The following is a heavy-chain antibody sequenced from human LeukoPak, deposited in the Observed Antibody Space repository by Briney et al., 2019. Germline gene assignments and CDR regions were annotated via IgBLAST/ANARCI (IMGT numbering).Heavy chain of an antibody. Sequence: SETLSLTCSVSGVSISSGSNYWGWIRQPPGKGLEWIGESSHSGSTNYNPSLKRLVTISVDTCKNQFSLKLSSVTAADTAVYYCARLHTNSIGRHNRQQLGRGYYYYYYMDVWGKGTTATISS. CDR1: GVSISSGSNY. CDR2: SSHSGST. V-gene: IGHV4-39*07. J-gene: IGHJ6*03. CDR3: ARLHTNSIGRHNRQQLGRGYYYYYYMDV. D-gene: IGHD6-13*01.